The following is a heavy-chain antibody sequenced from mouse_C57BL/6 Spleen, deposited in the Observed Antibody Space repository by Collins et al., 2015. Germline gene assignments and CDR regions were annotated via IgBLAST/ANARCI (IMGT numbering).Heavy chain of an antibody. CDR2: ILPGSGST. CDR1: GYTFSSYW. Sequence: QVQLQQSGAELMKPGASVKISCKATGYTFSSYWIEWVKQRPGHGLEWIGEILPGSGSTNYNEKFKGKATFTADTSSNTAYMQLSSLTSEDSAVYYCARMVRQGYFDYWNQGTTLTVSS. J-gene: IGHJ2*01. CDR3: ARMVRQGYFDY. V-gene: IGHV1-9*01. D-gene: IGHD2-14*01.